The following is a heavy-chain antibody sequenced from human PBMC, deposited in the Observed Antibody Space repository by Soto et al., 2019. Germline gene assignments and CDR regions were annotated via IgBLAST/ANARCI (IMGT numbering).Heavy chain of an antibody. V-gene: IGHV3-21*01. Sequence: EVQLVESGGGLVKPGGSLRLSCAASGFTFSNYSMNWVRQAPGKGLEWVSSISSSSSYIYYADSVKGRFTISRDNAKNSLYLQMNSLRAEDTAVYYCARDGYSYGDFDYWGQGTLVTVSS. D-gene: IGHD5-18*01. CDR2: ISSSSSYI. J-gene: IGHJ4*02. CDR1: GFTFSNYS. CDR3: ARDGYSYGDFDY.